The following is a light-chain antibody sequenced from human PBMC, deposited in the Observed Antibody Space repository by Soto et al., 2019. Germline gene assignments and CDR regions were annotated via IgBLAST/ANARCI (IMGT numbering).Light chain of an antibody. Sequence: QSALTQPASVSGSPGQSITISCPGTSSDVGSYNLVSWYQHHPGKAPKLMIYEGSKRPSGVSNRFSGSKSGNTASLTISGLRAEDEADYYCCSYAGSSTLGVFGGGTQLTVL. J-gene: IGLJ2*01. CDR2: EGS. V-gene: IGLV2-23*01. CDR1: SSDVGSYNL. CDR3: CSYAGSSTLGV.